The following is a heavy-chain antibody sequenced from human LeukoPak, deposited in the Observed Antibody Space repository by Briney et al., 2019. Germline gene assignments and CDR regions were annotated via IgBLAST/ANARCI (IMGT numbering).Heavy chain of an antibody. CDR3: ASGPFTRIVGSFDI. CDR1: GLTVSANC. J-gene: IGHJ3*02. V-gene: IGHV3-53*01. CDR2: IYSDGDT. Sequence: GGSLRLSCAASGLTVSANCMSWVRQTPGQGLEWVSSIYSDGDTYYTNSVKGRFTISRDNSKNRVYLQMNTLTAEDTARYHCASGPFTRIVGSFDIWGPGTLVTVSS. D-gene: IGHD3-22*01.